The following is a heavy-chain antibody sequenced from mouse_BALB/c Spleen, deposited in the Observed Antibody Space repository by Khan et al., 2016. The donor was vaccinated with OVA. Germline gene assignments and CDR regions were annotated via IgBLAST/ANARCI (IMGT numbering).Heavy chain of an antibody. J-gene: IGHJ3*01. CDR3: VRDGAYHRNDGWFAY. CDR2: INPSNGYT. CDR1: GYTFTSYT. Sequence: QVPLQQSGAELARPGASVKMSCKASGYTFTSYTIHWIKERPGQGLEWIGNINPSNGYTNYNQKFKDKATLTTDKSSTTAYLQLSSLTSDDSAVYNCVRDGAYHRNDGWFAYWGQGTLVTVSA. D-gene: IGHD2-14*01. V-gene: IGHV1-4*01.